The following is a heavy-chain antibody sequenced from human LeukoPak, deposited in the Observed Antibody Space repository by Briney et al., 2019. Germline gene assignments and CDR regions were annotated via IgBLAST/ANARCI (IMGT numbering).Heavy chain of an antibody. CDR3: GRDPNSNYVGAFEF. V-gene: IGHV3-23*01. D-gene: IGHD4-11*01. Sequence: PGGSLRLSCTASGFAFSAYAMTWVRQVPGKGLEWVSSQTANSDDTSYADSVRGRFTMSRDNSKNSLYLQMNNLRAEDTATYYCGRDPNSNYVGAFEFWGQGTLVTVSS. CDR2: QTANSDDT. J-gene: IGHJ3*01. CDR1: GFAFSAYA.